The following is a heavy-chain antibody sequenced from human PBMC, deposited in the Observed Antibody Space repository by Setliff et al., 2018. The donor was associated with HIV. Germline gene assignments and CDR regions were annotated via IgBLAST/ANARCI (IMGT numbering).Heavy chain of an antibody. CDR1: GGSISSSSYY. CDR2: IHYSGST. CDR3: ARDRGYYDSSGYWGRHAFDI. Sequence: SETLSLTCTVSGGSISSSSYYWGWIRQPPGKGLEWIGSIHYSGSTHYNPSLKSRVTISVDTSKNQFSLKLSSVTAADTAVYYCARDRGYYDSSGYWGRHAFDIWGQGTMVTVSS. V-gene: IGHV4-39*07. J-gene: IGHJ3*02. D-gene: IGHD3-22*01.